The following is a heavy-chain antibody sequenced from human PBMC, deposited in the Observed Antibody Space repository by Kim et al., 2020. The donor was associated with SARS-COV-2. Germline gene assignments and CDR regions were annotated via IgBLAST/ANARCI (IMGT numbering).Heavy chain of an antibody. CDR3: ARESARTTEMHSYYYGMDV. D-gene: IGHD4-17*01. CDR2: IRYDGSNK. J-gene: IGHJ6*04. Sequence: GGSLRLSCEASGFTFSSYGMHWVRQAPGKGLEWVAVIRYDGSNKYYADSVKGRFTISRDNSKNTLYLQMNSLRAEDTAVYYCARESARTTEMHSYYYGMDVWGEGTTVTASS. V-gene: IGHV3-33*08. CDR1: GFTFSSYG.